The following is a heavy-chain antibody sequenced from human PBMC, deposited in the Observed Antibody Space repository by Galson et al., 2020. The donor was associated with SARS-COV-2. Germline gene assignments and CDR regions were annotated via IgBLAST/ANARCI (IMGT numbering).Heavy chain of an antibody. CDR3: ARDSGSYIWYFDL. Sequence: SETLSLTCTVSGGSISSSSYYWGWIRQPPGKGLEWIGSIYYSGSTYYNPSLKSRVTISVDTSKNQFSLKLSSVTAADTAVYYCARDSGSYIWYFDLWGRGTLVTVSS. CDR2: IYYSGST. D-gene: IGHD1-26*01. CDR1: GGSISSSSYY. J-gene: IGHJ2*01. V-gene: IGHV4-39*07.